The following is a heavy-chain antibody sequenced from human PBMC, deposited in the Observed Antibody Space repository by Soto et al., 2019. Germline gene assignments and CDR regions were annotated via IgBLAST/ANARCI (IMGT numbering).Heavy chain of an antibody. CDR2: IRSKAYGGTT. CDR1: GFTFGDYA. J-gene: IGHJ4*02. Sequence: GGSLRLSCTASGFTFGDYAMSWFRQAPGKGLEWVGFIRSKAYGGTTEYAASVKGRFTISRDDSKSIAYLQMNSLKTEDTAVYYCTRGVKGIAVAGTFFRAYYFDYWGQGTLVTVSS. D-gene: IGHD6-19*01. V-gene: IGHV3-49*03. CDR3: TRGVKGIAVAGTFFRAYYFDY.